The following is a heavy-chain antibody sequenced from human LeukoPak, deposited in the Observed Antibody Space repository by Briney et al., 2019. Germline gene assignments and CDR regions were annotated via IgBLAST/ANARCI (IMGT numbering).Heavy chain of an antibody. CDR1: GFRFGEFA. Sequence: PGRSLRLSCAASGFRFGEFAMFWVRQVSGKGLVWVSFISWSGAQLGYADFVEGRFTISRDNAKNSLYLELSGLRPEDTAMYFCAKAIAAVAGYDAFDIWGQGTMVTVSS. D-gene: IGHD6-19*01. CDR3: AKAIAAVAGYDAFDI. CDR2: ISWSGAQL. J-gene: IGHJ3*02. V-gene: IGHV3-9*01.